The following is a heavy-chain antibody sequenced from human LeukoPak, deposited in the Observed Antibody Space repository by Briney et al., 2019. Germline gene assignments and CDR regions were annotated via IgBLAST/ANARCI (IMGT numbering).Heavy chain of an antibody. CDR3: AKDKGAVTGTFDY. D-gene: IGHD1-14*01. CDR2: ISSSSSYI. V-gene: IGHV3-21*04. J-gene: IGHJ4*02. CDR1: GFTFSSYS. Sequence: GGSLRLSCAASGFTFSSYSMNWVRQAPGKGLEWVSSISSSSSYIYYADSVKGRFTISRDNAKNSLYLQMNSLRAEDTAVYYCAKDKGAVTGTFDYWGRGTLVTVSS.